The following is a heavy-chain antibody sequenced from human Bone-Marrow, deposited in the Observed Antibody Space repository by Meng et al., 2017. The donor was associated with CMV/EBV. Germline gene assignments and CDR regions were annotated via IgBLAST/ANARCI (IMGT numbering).Heavy chain of an antibody. V-gene: IGHV3-23*03. J-gene: IGHJ4*01. CDR1: GFTLSSYA. CDR3: ARWGTHSQQKTSWYPSRPGFDC. D-gene: IGHD6-13*01. Sequence: GESLKISCAASGFTLSSYAMSWVRQAPGKGLQWVAVIYSGDGTTYYADSVKGRFTISRDNSKNTLYLQLNSLRAEDTAVYYCARWGTHSQQKTSWYPSRPGFDCWGHGSLVTVSS. CDR2: IYSGDGTT.